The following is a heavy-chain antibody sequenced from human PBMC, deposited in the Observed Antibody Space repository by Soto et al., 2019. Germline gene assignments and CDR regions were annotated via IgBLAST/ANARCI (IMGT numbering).Heavy chain of an antibody. CDR2: IYPADSDT. Sequence: GESLKISCKGSGYSFTDYWIGWVRQMPGKGLEWMGIIYPADSDTRYSPSVQGQVTISADKSISTAYLQWTSLKASDTAMYYCATSDPGYYYGMDVWGQGTTVTVSS. CDR3: ATSDPGYYYGMDV. J-gene: IGHJ6*02. CDR1: GYSFTDYW. V-gene: IGHV5-51*01.